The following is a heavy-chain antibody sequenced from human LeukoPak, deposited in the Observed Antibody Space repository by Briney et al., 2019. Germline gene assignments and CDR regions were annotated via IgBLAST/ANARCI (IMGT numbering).Heavy chain of an antibody. V-gene: IGHV1-2*02. Sequence: GASVKVSCKASGYTFTGYYMHWVRQAPGQGLEWMGWINPNSGGTNYAQKLQGRVTMTTDTSTSTAYMELRSLRSDDTAVYYCARVVGATDYYYYYMDVWGKGTTVTVSS. CDR1: GYTFTGYY. CDR2: INPNSGGT. D-gene: IGHD1-26*01. CDR3: ARVVGATDYYYYYMDV. J-gene: IGHJ6*03.